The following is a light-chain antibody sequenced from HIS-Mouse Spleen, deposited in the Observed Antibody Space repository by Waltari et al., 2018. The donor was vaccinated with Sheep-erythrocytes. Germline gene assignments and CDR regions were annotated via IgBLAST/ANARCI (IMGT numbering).Light chain of an antibody. V-gene: IGKV1-39*01. CDR3: QQSYSTPPT. CDR2: AAS. CDR1: QSISSY. Sequence: DIQMTQSPSXLXASXXXRVTITCRASQSISSYLNWYQQKPGKAPKLLIYAASSSQSGVPSXFSGSGSGTDFTLTISSLQPEDFATYYCQQSYSTPPTFGGGTKVEIK. J-gene: IGKJ4*01.